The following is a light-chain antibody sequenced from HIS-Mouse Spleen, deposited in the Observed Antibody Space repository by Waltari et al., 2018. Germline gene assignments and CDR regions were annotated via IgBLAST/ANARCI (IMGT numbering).Light chain of an antibody. CDR1: SSDVGGYHY. V-gene: IGLV2-8*01. J-gene: IGLJ2*01. Sequence: QSALTQPPSASGSPGQSVTISCTGTSSDVGGYHYVSWYQQHPGKAPKLMIYEVSKRPSGVPDPFSGSKSGNTASLTVSGLQAEDEADYYCSSYAGSNNLVFGGGTKLTVL. CDR3: SSYAGSNNLV. CDR2: EVS.